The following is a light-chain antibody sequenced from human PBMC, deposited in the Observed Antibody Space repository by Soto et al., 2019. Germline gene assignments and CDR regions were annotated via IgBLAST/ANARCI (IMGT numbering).Light chain of an antibody. V-gene: IGLV4-69*01. J-gene: IGLJ1*01. CDR2: LNSDGSH. Sequence: QSVLTQSPSASASLGASVKLTCTLSSGHSSYAIAWHQQQPEKGPRYLMKLNSDGSHSKGDGIPDRFPGSSSGAERYLTISSLQSEDEADYYCQTWGTGIGVFGTGTKLTVL. CDR3: QTWGTGIGV. CDR1: SGHSSYA.